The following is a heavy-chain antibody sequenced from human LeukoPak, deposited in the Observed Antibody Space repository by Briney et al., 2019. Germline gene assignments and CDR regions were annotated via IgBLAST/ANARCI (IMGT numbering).Heavy chain of an antibody. V-gene: IGHV3-21*01. CDR2: ISSSSSYI. Sequence: GSLRLSCAASGFTFSSYAMSWVRQAPGKGLEWVSSISSSSSYIYYADSVKGRFTISRDNAKNSLYLQMNSLRAEDTAVYYCARAPSTVVPAAILPDFDYWGQGTLVTVSS. CDR3: ARAPSTVVPAAILPDFDY. J-gene: IGHJ4*02. D-gene: IGHD2-2*02. CDR1: GFTFSSYA.